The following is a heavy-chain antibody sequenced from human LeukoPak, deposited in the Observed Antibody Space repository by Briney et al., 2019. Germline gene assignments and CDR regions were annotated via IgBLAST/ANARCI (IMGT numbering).Heavy chain of an antibody. CDR2: IKQDGSEK. D-gene: IGHD2-15*01. J-gene: IGHJ6*03. CDR3: ARDPGYCSGGSCYYYYYMDV. Sequence: GVPLRLSCAASGFTFSSYWMSWVRHAPGKGLEWVANIKQDGSEKYYVDSVKGRFTISRDNAKNSLYLQMNSLRAEDTAVYYCARDPGYCSGGSCYYYYYMDVWGKGTTVTVSS. V-gene: IGHV3-7*01. CDR1: GFTFSSYW.